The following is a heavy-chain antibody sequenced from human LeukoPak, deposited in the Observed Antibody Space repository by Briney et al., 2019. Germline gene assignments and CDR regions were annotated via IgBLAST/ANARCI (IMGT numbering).Heavy chain of an antibody. CDR3: AKGLLYSSGWYEGGFDY. CDR1: GLTFSGYG. J-gene: IGHJ4*02. D-gene: IGHD6-19*01. CDR2: VSYDGTIK. Sequence: GGSLRLSCAASGLTFSGYGMHWVRQAPGKGLEWVAVVSYDGTIKFYADSVKGRFTISRDSSMDRLYLQMNSLRADDTALYYCAKGLLYSSGWYEGGFDYWGQGALVTVSS. V-gene: IGHV3-30*18.